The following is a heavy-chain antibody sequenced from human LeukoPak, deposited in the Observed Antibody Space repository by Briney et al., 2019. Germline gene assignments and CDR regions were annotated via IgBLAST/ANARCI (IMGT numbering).Heavy chain of an antibody. J-gene: IGHJ3*02. D-gene: IGHD3-10*01. Sequence: PSETLSLTCTVSGGSISSYYWSWIRQPPGKGLEWIGYFHYSGSTTYNPSLKSRVTISVDTSKNQFSLKLSSVTAADTAVYYCARHYYYGSGTRLDIWGQGTMVTVSS. CDR2: FHYSGST. CDR1: GGSISSYY. V-gene: IGHV4-59*01. CDR3: ARHYYYGSGTRLDI.